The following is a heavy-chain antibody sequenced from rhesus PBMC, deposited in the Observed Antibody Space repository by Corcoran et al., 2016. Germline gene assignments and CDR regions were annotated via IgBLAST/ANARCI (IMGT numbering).Heavy chain of an antibody. J-gene: IGHJ6*01. CDR2: TYPGDSQT. V-gene: IGHV5-43*01. D-gene: IGHD3-34*01. Sequence: EVQLVQSGAEVKRPGESLRISCKTSGYSFTGSWISWVRQMPGKGLEWMGSTYPGDSQTIYNPSFQGPVTISADNSLSTTYLQWSSRKASDTATYYCAKVGNGAGLDSWGQGVVVTVSS. CDR3: AKVGNGAGLDS. CDR1: GYSFTGSW.